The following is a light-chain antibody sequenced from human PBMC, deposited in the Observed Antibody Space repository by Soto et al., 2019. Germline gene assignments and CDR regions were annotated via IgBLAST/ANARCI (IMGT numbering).Light chain of an antibody. CDR1: QSLVYSDGNTY. J-gene: IGKJ2*01. CDR3: IQGSYWPPST. Sequence: DVVMTQSPLSLPVTLGQPASISCRSSQSLVYSDGNTYLNWFQQRPGQSPRRLIYKVSNRDSGVPDRCRGSGSRSDFTLKISWVEAEDVWVYYCIQGSYWPPSTFAQGTMLEIK. CDR2: KVS. V-gene: IGKV2-30*01.